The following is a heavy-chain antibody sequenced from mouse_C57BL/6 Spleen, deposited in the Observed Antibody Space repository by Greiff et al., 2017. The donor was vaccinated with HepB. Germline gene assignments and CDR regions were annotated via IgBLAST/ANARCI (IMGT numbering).Heavy chain of an antibody. CDR2: IYPGDGDT. D-gene: IGHD2-5*01. V-gene: IGHV1-82*01. Sequence: LVESGPELVKPGASVKISCKASGYAFSSSWMNWVKQRPGKGLEWIGRIYPGDGDTNYNGKFKGKATLTADKSSSTAYMQLSSLTSEDSAVYFCARGETSYSNPIDYWGQGTTLTVSS. CDR1: GYAFSSSW. J-gene: IGHJ2*01. CDR3: ARGETSYSNPIDY.